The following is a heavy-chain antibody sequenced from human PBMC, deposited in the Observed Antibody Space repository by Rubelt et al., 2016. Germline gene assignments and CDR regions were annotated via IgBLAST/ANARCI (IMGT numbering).Heavy chain of an antibody. D-gene: IGHD3-22*01. CDR1: GFSLSTSGMC. Sequence: QVTLRESGPALVKPTQTLTLTCTFSGFSLSTSGMCVSWIRQPPGKALEWLALIDWDDDKYYSTSLKTRLTISKDPSKNQVVLTMTNMDPVDTATYYCARILLPDYYDSSGGMDVWGQGTTVTVSS. CDR2: IDWDDDK. V-gene: IGHV2-70*01. CDR3: ARILLPDYYDSSGGMDV. J-gene: IGHJ6*02.